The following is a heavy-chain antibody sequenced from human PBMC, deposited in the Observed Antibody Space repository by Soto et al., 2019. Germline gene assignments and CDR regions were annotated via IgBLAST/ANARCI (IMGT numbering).Heavy chain of an antibody. CDR3: ARGPGGPDGPGDY. D-gene: IGHD2-15*01. Sequence: QVQLVQSGAEVKKPGASVKVSCKASGYTFTSYAMHWVRQAPGQRLEWMGWINAGNGNTKYSQNFQGRVTITRDTSASTAYMKLSSLRSEDTAVDYCARGPGGPDGPGDYWGQGALVTVSS. V-gene: IGHV1-3*01. CDR2: INAGNGNT. J-gene: IGHJ4*02. CDR1: GYTFTSYA.